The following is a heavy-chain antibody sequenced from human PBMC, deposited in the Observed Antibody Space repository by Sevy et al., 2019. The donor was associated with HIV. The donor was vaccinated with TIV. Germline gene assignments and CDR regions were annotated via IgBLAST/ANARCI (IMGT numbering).Heavy chain of an antibody. D-gene: IGHD5-12*01. J-gene: IGHJ6*02. CDR2: INPNSGGT. Sequence: ASVKVSCKASGYTFTGYYMHWVRQAPGQGLEWMGWINPNSGGTNYAQELQGSVTMTRDTSISTADMELSRLKSDDTAVYYCARDLGGYSGYDCTYYFDYAMDVWGQGTTVTVSS. CDR3: ARDLGGYSGYDCTYYFDYAMDV. CDR1: GYTFTGYY. V-gene: IGHV1-2*02.